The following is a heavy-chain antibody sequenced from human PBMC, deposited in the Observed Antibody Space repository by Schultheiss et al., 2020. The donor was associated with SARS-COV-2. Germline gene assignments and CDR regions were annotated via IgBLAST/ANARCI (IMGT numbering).Heavy chain of an antibody. CDR2: ISYDGSNK. V-gene: IGHV3-30*18. Sequence: GGSLRLSCAVSGGSISSSNWWSWVRQPPGKGLEWVAVISYDGSNKYYADSVKGRFTISRDNSKNTLYLQMNSLRAEDTAVYYCAKDHGYGDYGSIRRGMDVWGQGTTVTVSS. CDR3: AKDHGYGDYGSIRRGMDV. CDR1: GGSISSSN. J-gene: IGHJ6*02. D-gene: IGHD4-17*01.